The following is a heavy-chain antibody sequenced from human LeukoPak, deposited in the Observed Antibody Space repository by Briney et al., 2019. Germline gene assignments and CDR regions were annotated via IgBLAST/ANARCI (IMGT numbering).Heavy chain of an antibody. CDR1: GGSVSSGSYY. Sequence: PSETLSLTCTVPGGSVSSGSYYWSWIRQPPGKGLEWIGYIYYSGSTNYNPSLKSRVTISVDTSKNQFSLKLSSVTAADTAVYYCARGKRYYDILTGYYNGHFDYWGQGTLVTVSS. J-gene: IGHJ4*02. CDR3: ARGKRYYDILTGYYNGHFDY. V-gene: IGHV4-61*01. D-gene: IGHD3-9*01. CDR2: IYYSGST.